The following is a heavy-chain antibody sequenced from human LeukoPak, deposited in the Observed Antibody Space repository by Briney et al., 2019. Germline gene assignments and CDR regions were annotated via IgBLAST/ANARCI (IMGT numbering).Heavy chain of an antibody. V-gene: IGHV4-59*11. Sequence: SETLSLTCAVSADSFSSHYWTWIRQPPGKGLEWIGDISYIGSTNYNPSLKSRVTISIDTSKNQCSLKLSSVTAADTAVYYCARDLVTVAKGFDIWGQGTMVSVSS. D-gene: IGHD4-17*01. CDR3: ARDLVTVAKGFDI. J-gene: IGHJ3*02. CDR2: ISYIGST. CDR1: ADSFSSHY.